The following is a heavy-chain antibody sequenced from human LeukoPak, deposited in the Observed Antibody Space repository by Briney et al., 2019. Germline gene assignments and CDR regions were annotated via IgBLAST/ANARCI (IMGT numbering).Heavy chain of an antibody. CDR1: GYTFTSYW. V-gene: IGHV5-51*01. D-gene: IGHD3-10*01. CDR3: ARGGSGSLSLVVSWFDP. CDR2: IYPGDSDT. Sequence: GESLKISCKGSGYTFTSYWIGWVRQMPGKGLEWMGIIYPGDSDTRYSPSFQGQVTISADKSIRTAYLQWSSLKASDNAMYYCARGGSGSLSLVVSWFDPWGQGTLVTVSS. J-gene: IGHJ5*02.